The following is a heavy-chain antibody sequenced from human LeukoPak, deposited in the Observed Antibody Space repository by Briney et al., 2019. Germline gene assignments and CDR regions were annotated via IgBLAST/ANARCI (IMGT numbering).Heavy chain of an antibody. J-gene: IGHJ4*02. CDR3: VRTARLSDY. CDR2: ISNDGITI. V-gene: IGHV3-11*04. Sequence: PRGSLRLSCAASGFTFSAHYMSWIRQAPGKGLEWVSYISNDGITINYADSVKGRFTVSRDNAKNSLYLQMNSLRVEDTAVYYCVRTARLSDYWGQGTLVTVSS. D-gene: IGHD6-6*01. CDR1: GFTFSAHY.